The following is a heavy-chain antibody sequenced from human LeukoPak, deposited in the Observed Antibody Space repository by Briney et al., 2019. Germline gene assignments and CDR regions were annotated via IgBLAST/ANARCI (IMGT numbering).Heavy chain of an antibody. CDR1: GFTFSSYS. Sequence: PGGSLRLSCAASGFTFSSYSMNWVRQAPGKGLEWVSSISSSTIYYADSVKGRFTISRDNAKNSLYLQMNSLRAEDTAVYYCARGSIAAAGNNWFDPWGQGTLVTVSS. V-gene: IGHV3-21*04. CDR3: ARGSIAAAGNNWFDP. D-gene: IGHD6-13*01. CDR2: ISSSTI. J-gene: IGHJ5*02.